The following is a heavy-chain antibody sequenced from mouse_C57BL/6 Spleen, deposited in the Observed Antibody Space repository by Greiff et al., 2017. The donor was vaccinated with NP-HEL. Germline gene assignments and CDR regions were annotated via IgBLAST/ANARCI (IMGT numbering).Heavy chain of an antibody. V-gene: IGHV1-26*01. CDR1: GYTFTDYY. D-gene: IGHD2-4*01. J-gene: IGHJ3*01. CDR3: ARRYDYDVAY. Sequence: EVQLQQSGPELVKPGASVKISCKASGYTFTDYYMNWVKQSHGKSLEWIGDINPNNGGTSYNQKFKGKATLTVDKSSSTAYMELRSLTSEDSAVYYCARRYDYDVAYWGQGTLVTVSA. CDR2: INPNNGGT.